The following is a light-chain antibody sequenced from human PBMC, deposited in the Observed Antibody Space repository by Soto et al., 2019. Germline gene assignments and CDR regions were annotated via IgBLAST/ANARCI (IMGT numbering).Light chain of an antibody. CDR1: QGVSSTS. CDR3: HQYDNSPPWT. V-gene: IGKV3-20*01. Sequence: EIVLTQSPGTLSFSPGERATLSCRASQGVSSTSVAWYQQKPGQAPRLLIYAASNRATGIPDRFSGSGSGTDFTLIISRLEPEDFAVYYCHQYDNSPPWTFGQGTKVEIK. CDR2: AAS. J-gene: IGKJ1*01.